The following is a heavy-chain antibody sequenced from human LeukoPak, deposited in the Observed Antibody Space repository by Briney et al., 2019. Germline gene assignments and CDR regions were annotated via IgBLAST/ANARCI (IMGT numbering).Heavy chain of an antibody. CDR1: GFTFSNYG. Sequence: GGSLRLSCAASGFTFSNYGMHWVRQAPGKGLEWVAFIRNDGTNKYYAESVKGRFTISRDNSKNTLYLQMNSLRAEDTAVYYCAKDDRSSGWGFAYYYMDVWGKGTTVTISS. CDR2: IRNDGTNK. V-gene: IGHV3-30*02. CDR3: AKDDRSSGWGFAYYYMDV. J-gene: IGHJ6*03. D-gene: IGHD6-19*01.